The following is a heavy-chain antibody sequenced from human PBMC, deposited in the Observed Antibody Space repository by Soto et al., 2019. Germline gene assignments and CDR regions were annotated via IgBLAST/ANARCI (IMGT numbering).Heavy chain of an antibody. J-gene: IGHJ4*02. CDR3: ARRVNDILTGYRYYFDY. CDR2: ISAYNGNT. CDR1: GYTFTSYG. V-gene: IGHV1-18*04. Sequence: ASVKVSCKASGYTFTSYGISWVRQAPGQGLEWMGWISAYNGNTNYAQKLQGRVTMTTDTSTSTAYMELRSLRSDDTAVYYCARRVNDILTGYRYYFDYWRQGTLVTVSS. D-gene: IGHD3-9*01.